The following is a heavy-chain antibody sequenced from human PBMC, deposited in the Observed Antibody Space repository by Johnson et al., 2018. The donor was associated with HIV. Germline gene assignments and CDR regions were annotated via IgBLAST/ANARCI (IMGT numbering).Heavy chain of an antibody. D-gene: IGHD3-3*01. CDR3: ATDRYYNFWSGSGHAAFDI. Sequence: VQLVESGGGVVRPGGSLRLSCATSGFTFDDHGMSWVRQGPGQGLEWVSGINWNGGSTGYADSVKGRFTISRDNAKNSLYLQMNNLRVEDTAVYYCATDRYYNFWSGSGHAAFDIWGQGTMVTVSS. V-gene: IGHV3-20*04. J-gene: IGHJ3*02. CDR2: INWNGGST. CDR1: GFTFDDHG.